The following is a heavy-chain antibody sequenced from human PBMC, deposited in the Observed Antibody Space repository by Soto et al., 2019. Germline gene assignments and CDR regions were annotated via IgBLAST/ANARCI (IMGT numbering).Heavy chain of an antibody. D-gene: IGHD2-8*01. J-gene: IGHJ6*03. CDR3: AGRYCTNGVCYTNYYDHIYV. CDR2: ITTSGGNT. Sequence: EVQRLESGGGLVQPGGSLRLSCAASGFTFSTYAMSWVRQAPGKGLEWVSTITTSGGNTYYADSVQGRFTITRDNSKNTLYLQMNSLRAQDTAVYYCAGRYCTNGVCYTNYYDHIYVWGKGSTVTVSS. CDR1: GFTFSTYA. V-gene: IGHV3-23*01.